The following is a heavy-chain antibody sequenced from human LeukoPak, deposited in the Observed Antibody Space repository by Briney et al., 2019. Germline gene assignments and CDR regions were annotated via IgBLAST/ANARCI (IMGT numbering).Heavy chain of an antibody. CDR3: ARDDSRGFAY. CDR2: INNDGSST. V-gene: IGHV3-74*01. J-gene: IGHJ4*02. CDR1: GFTFSSYW. D-gene: IGHD2-21*01. Sequence: GGSLRLSCAASGFTFSSYWMHWVRQAPGKGLVWVSRINNDGSSTNYADSVKGRFTISRDNAKNTLYLQMNSLRAEDTAMYYCARDDSRGFAYWGQGTLVTVSS.